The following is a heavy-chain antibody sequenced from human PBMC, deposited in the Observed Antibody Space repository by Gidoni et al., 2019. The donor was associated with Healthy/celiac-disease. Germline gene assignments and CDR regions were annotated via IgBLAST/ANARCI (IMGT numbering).Heavy chain of an antibody. CDR3: ARLGGIAAAGTRYYGMDV. CDR2: IYYSGST. D-gene: IGHD6-13*01. CDR1: GGSISSSSSY. V-gene: IGHV4-39*01. Sequence: QLQLQESGPGLVKPSETLSLTCTVSGGSISSSSSYWGWIRQPPGKGLEWIGSIYYSGSTYYNPSLKSRVTISVDTSKNQFSLKLSSVTAADTAVYYCARLGGIAAAGTRYYGMDVWGQGTTVTVSS. J-gene: IGHJ6*02.